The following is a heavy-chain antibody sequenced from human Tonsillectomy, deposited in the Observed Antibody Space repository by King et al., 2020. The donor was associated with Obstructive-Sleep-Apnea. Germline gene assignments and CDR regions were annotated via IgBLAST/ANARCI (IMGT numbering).Heavy chain of an antibody. CDR1: GFTFSSFV. Sequence: VQLVESGGGVLQPGRSLRLSCTGSGFTFSSFVFHCVRQAPGKGLEWVAVISLDGNNKFYADSVKGRFTISRDDSKNTVYVQLNSLRVEDTAVYFCARDRGLWSVFDFWGQGTLVTVSS. J-gene: IGHJ4*02. V-gene: IGHV3-30-3*01. CDR2: ISLDGNNK. D-gene: IGHD5-18*01. CDR3: ARDRGLWSVFDF.